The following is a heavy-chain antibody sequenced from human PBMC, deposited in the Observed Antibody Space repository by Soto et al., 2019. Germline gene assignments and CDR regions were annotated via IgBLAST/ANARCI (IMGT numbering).Heavy chain of an antibody. CDR1: GFTVSSNY. D-gene: IGHD3-22*01. Sequence: EVPLVESGGGLVQPGGSLRLSCAASGFTVSSNYMSWVRQAPGKGLEWVSVIYSGGSTYYADSVKGRFTISRHNSKNTMYLQMNSLRAEDTAVYYWARRTRYSDSTIPIRDGMDVWGQGTTVTVSS. CDR2: IYSGGST. V-gene: IGHV3-53*04. J-gene: IGHJ6*02. CDR3: ARRTRYSDSTIPIRDGMDV.